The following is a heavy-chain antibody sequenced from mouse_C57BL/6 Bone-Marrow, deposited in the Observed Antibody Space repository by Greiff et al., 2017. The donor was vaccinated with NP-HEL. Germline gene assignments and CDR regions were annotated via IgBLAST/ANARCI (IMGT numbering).Heavy chain of an antibody. J-gene: IGHJ2*01. Sequence: EVQLQQSGGGLVQPGGSMKLSCVASGFTFSNYWMNWVRQSPEKGLEWVAQIRLKSDNYATHYAESVKGRFTISRDDSKSSVYLQMNNLRAEDTGIYYCTYGYGVNYFDYWGQGTTLTVSS. V-gene: IGHV6-3*01. CDR3: TYGYGVNYFDY. CDR1: GFTFSNYW. CDR2: IRLKSDNYAT. D-gene: IGHD2-2*01.